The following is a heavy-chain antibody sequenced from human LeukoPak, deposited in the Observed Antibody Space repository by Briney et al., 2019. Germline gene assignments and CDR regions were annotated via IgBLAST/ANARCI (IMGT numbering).Heavy chain of an antibody. Sequence: PGGSLRLSCTASGYTFGDYAMSWFRQAPGKGLEWVGFIRSKAYGGTTEYAASVKGRFTISRDGSKSIAYLQMNSLKTEDTAVYYCTRGYCSGGSCYSPFDYWGQGTLVTVSS. CDR3: TRGYCSGGSCYSPFDY. CDR1: GYTFGDYA. CDR2: IRSKAYGGTT. D-gene: IGHD2-15*01. J-gene: IGHJ4*02. V-gene: IGHV3-49*01.